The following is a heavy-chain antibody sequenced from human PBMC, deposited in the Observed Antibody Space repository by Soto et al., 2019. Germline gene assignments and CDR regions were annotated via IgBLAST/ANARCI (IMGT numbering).Heavy chain of an antibody. CDR1: GYTFTSYG. J-gene: IGHJ4*02. CDR3: ARVWDGDYVFDYFDY. CDR2: ISAYNGNT. D-gene: IGHD4-17*01. V-gene: IGHV1-18*04. Sequence: QVQLVQSGAEVKKPGASVKVSCKASGYTFTSYGISWVRQAPGQGREWMGWISAYNGNTNYAQKLQGRVTMTTDTSTSTAYMELRSLRSDDTAVYYCARVWDGDYVFDYFDYWGQGTLVTVSS.